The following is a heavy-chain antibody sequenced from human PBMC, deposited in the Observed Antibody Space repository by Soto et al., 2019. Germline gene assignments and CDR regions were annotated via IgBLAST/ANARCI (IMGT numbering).Heavy chain of an antibody. CDR3: AAGYCTNGVCHDAFDI. Sequence: ASVKVSCKASGYTFTSYYMHWLRQAPGQGLEWMGIINPSGGSTSYAQKFQGRVTMTRGTSTSTVYMELSSLRSEDTAVYYCAAGYCTNGVCHDAFDIWGQGTMVTVSS. D-gene: IGHD2-8*01. CDR1: GYTFTSYY. V-gene: IGHV1-46*01. CDR2: INPSGGST. J-gene: IGHJ3*02.